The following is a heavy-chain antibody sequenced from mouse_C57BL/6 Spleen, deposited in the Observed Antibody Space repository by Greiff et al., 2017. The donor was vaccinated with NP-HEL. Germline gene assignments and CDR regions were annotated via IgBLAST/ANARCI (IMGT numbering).Heavy chain of an antibody. CDR2: ISGGGGNT. D-gene: IGHD1-1*01. J-gene: IGHJ1*03. CDR3: ARITTVVATDWYFDV. CDR1: GFTFSSYT. V-gene: IGHV5-9*01. Sequence: EVKLVESGGGLVKPGGSLKLSCAASGFTFSSYTMSWVRQTPEKRLEWVATISGGGGNTYYPDSVKGRFTISRDNAKNTLYLQMSSLRSEDTALYYCARITTVVATDWYFDVWGTGTTVTVSS.